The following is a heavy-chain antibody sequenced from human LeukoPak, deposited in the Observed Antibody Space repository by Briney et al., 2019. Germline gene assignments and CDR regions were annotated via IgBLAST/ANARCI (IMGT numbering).Heavy chain of an antibody. CDR1: GFTFSSYA. J-gene: IGHJ6*02. D-gene: IGHD3-22*01. Sequence: PEGSLRLSCAASGFTFSSYAMHWVRQAPGKGLEWVAVISYDGSNKYYADSVKGRFTISRDNSKNTLYLQMNSLRAEDTAVYYCARDDLDVYYDSSEYYYYYAMDVWGQGTTVTVSS. CDR2: ISYDGSNK. V-gene: IGHV3-30-3*01. CDR3: ARDDLDVYYDSSEYYYYYAMDV.